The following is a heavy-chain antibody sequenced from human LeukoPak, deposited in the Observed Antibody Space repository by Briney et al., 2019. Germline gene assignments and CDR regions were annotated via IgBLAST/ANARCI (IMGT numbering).Heavy chain of an antibody. D-gene: IGHD4-11*01. V-gene: IGHV3-23*01. CDR3: SKAGDTNYYRHGDY. CDR2: ISGNSGAT. J-gene: IGHJ4*02. Sequence: GGTLRLSCATSGFTFSSYPMSWVRQAPGRGLEWVSVISGNSGATYYADSVKGRFTISRDDAKNTVYLQMNNLRGEDTALYYCSKAGDTNYYRHGDYWGQGTLVTVSS. CDR1: GFTFSSYP.